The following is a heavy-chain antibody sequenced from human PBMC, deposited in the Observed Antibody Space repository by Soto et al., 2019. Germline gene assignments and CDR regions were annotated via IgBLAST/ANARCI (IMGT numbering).Heavy chain of an antibody. CDR2: ISGGGDTT. J-gene: IGHJ4*02. CDR3: ATQGEGFLVGPLDF. D-gene: IGHD1-26*01. Sequence: PGGSLRLSCAASGLTFSTYAMTWVRQAPGKGLEWVSIISGGGDTTFYADSVEGRFAISRDNSRTTLYLQINSLGAEDTARYYCATQGEGFLVGPLDFWGQGTVVTVSS. V-gene: IGHV3-23*01. CDR1: GLTFSTYA.